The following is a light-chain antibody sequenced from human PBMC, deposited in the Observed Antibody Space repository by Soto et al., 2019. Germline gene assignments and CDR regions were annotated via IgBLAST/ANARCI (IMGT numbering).Light chain of an antibody. J-gene: IGKJ4*01. CDR1: ASLLHSNGYNC. Sequence: DLVMTQSPLSLPVTPGEPASISCRSSASLLHSNGYNCLDWYVQKPGQSPQLLIYFGSYRASGVHDRFSGSGSGTDFTLKISRVEAEDVGVYYCMQALQTPLTFGGGTKVEIK. CDR2: FGS. V-gene: IGKV2-28*01. CDR3: MQALQTPLT.